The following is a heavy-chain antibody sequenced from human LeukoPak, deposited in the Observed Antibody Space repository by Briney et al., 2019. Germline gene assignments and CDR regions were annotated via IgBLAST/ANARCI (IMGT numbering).Heavy chain of an antibody. V-gene: IGHV3-23*01. D-gene: IGHD3-22*01. CDR3: ARRGVVIRVILVGFHKEAYYFDS. Sequence: GGSLRLSCAVSGITLSNYGMSWVRQAPGKGLEWVAGISGSGGGTNYADSVKGRFTISRDNRKNTLYLQMNSLRAEDTAVYFCARRGVVIRVILVGFHKEAYYFDSWGQGALVTVSS. J-gene: IGHJ4*02. CDR2: ISGSGGGT. CDR1: GITLSNYG.